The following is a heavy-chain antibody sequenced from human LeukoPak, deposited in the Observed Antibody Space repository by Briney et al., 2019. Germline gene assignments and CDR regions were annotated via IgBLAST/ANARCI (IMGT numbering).Heavy chain of an antibody. J-gene: IGHJ4*02. CDR3: ARGRWELLSFYFDY. D-gene: IGHD1-26*01. Sequence: SETLSLTCAVYGGPFSGYYWSWIRQPPGKGLEWIGEINHSGSTNHNPSLKSRVTISVDTSKNHLSLKLSSVTDADTAVYYCARGRWELLSFYFDYWGQGNLVTVSS. CDR1: GGPFSGYY. CDR2: INHSGST. V-gene: IGHV4-34*01.